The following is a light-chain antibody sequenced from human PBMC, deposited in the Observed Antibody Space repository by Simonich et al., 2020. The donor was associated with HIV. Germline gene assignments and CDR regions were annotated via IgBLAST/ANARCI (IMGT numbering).Light chain of an antibody. Sequence: EIVMTQSPATLSVSPGERATLSCRVSQSVASNLAWYQQKPGQPPRLLIYFDSTRATGIPARFSGSGFGTEFTLTISSTQSEDFAVYYCQQYNNWPSPFTFGPGTKVDIK. CDR2: FDS. J-gene: IGKJ3*01. CDR3: QQYNNWPSPFT. V-gene: IGKV3-15*01. CDR1: QSVASN.